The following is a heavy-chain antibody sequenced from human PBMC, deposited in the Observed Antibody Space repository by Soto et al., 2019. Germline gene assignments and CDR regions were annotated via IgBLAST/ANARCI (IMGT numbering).Heavy chain of an antibody. CDR3: AREHGGYSYGYFDY. D-gene: IGHD5-18*01. CDR2: ISSSSSTI. J-gene: IGHJ4*02. Sequence: EVQLVESGGGLVQPGGSLRLSCAASGFTFSSYSMNWVRQAPGKGLEWVSYISSSSSTIYYADSVKGRFTISRDNAKNSLYLQMNSLRDEDTAVYYCAREHGGYSYGYFDYWGQGTLVTVSS. V-gene: IGHV3-48*02. CDR1: GFTFSSYS.